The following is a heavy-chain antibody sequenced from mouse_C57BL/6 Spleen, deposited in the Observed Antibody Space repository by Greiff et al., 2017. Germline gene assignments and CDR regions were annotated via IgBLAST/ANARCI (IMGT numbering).Heavy chain of an antibody. CDR1: GYTFTSYW. Sequence: QVQLQQPGAELVRPGSSVKLSCKASGYTFTSYWMDWVKQRPGQGLEWIGNIYPSDSETHYNQKFKDKATLTVDKSSSTAYMQLSSLTSEDSAVYYWARSGGIYYGKRFDYWGQGTTLTVSS. V-gene: IGHV1-61*01. CDR2: IYPSDSET. CDR3: ARSGGIYYGKRFDY. D-gene: IGHD2-1*01. J-gene: IGHJ2*01.